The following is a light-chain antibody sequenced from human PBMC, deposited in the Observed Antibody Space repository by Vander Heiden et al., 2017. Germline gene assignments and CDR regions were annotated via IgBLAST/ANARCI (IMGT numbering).Light chain of an antibody. Sequence: AIQMTQSPSSLSASVGDRVTITCRASQGIRNDLGWYQQKPGKAPKLMIYAASSLQSGVPSRFSGSGSGTDFTLTISSLQPEDFATYYCRQDDNYRRTFGPGTKVEIK. CDR3: RQDDNYRRT. J-gene: IGKJ1*01. CDR1: QGIRND. V-gene: IGKV1-6*01. CDR2: AAS.